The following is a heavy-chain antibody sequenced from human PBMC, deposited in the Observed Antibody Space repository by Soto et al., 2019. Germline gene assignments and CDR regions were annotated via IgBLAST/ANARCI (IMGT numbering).Heavy chain of an antibody. V-gene: IGHV3-30*09. CDR1: VFTFISYA. D-gene: IGHD3-16*01. J-gene: IGHJ4*02. CDR3: ARDLIGGERIQSRDY. Sequence: PGWSLRLSCASSVFTFISYAIPWVRQAPGKGLDWVAVIYYDASNKYYADPAKERFAISRDNSTKTLYLLMKTLSAEDTSVEYCARDLIGGERIQSRDYWGQGTLVTVSS. CDR2: IYYDASNK.